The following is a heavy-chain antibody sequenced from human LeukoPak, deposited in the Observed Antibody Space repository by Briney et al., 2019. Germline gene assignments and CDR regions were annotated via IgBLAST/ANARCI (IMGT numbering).Heavy chain of an antibody. V-gene: IGHV3-7*01. J-gene: IGHJ6*03. Sequence: GGSLRLSCAASGFSFSTYWMSWVRQAPGKGLEWVANIKQDGSEKYYVDSVKGRFTISRNNAKNSLYLQMNSLRAKDTAVYYCAKGPQDCSSTSCYFYYYYYYMDVWGKGTTVTVSS. D-gene: IGHD2-2*01. CDR2: IKQDGSEK. CDR3: AKGPQDCSSTSCYFYYYYYYMDV. CDR1: GFSFSTYW.